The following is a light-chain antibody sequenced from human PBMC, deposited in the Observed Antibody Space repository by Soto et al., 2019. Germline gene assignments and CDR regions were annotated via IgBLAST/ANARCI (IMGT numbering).Light chain of an antibody. Sequence: DIQMTQSPSTLSASVGDRVTITCRASQSISNWLAWYQQKPGKAPKLLIYKASSLESGVPSRFSGSGSGTEFTLTISSLQPDDFATYYCHQYNGCLGPGTKVDIK. J-gene: IGKJ3*01. CDR3: HQYNGC. CDR1: QSISNW. V-gene: IGKV1-5*03. CDR2: KAS.